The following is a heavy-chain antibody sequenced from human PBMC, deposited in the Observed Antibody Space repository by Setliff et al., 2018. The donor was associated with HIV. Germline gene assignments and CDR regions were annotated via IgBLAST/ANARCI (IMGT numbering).Heavy chain of an antibody. CDR2: IRYDGSNK. Sequence: PGGSLRLSCAASGFTFSSYGMHWVRQAPGKGLEWVAFIRYDGSNKYYADSVKGRFTISRDNSKNTLYLQMNSLRAEDTAVYYCVKDIAARRGYDYWGQGTLVTVSS. V-gene: IGHV3-30*02. J-gene: IGHJ4*02. D-gene: IGHD6-6*01. CDR3: VKDIAARRGYDY. CDR1: GFTFSSYG.